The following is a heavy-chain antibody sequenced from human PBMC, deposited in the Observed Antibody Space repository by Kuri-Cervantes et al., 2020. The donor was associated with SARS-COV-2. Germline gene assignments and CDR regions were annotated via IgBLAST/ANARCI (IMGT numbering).Heavy chain of an antibody. J-gene: IGHJ5*02. D-gene: IGHD6-13*01. CDR3: AKVQQLGSSWYWFDP. V-gene: IGHV3-23*01. CDR2: ISGSGGST. CDR1: GFTFSSYA. Sequence: LSLTCAASGFTFSSYAMHWVRQAPGKGLEWVSAISGSGGSTYYADSVKGRSTISRDNSKNTLYLQMNSLRAEDTAVYYCAKVQQLGSSWYWFDPWGQGTLVTVSS.